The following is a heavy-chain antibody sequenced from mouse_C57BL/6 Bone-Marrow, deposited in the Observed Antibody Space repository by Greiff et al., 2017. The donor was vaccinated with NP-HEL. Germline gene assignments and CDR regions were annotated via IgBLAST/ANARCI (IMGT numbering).Heavy chain of an antibody. CDR3: TTGYYSRSYAMDY. J-gene: IGHJ4*01. CDR1: GYTFTSYW. CDR2: IYPGNSDT. Sequence: EVQLQQSGTVLARPGASVKMSCKTSGYTFTSYWMHWVKQRPGQGLEWIGAIYPGNSDTSYNQKFKGKAKLTAVTSASTAYMELSSLTNEDSAVYYWTTGYYSRSYAMDYWGQGTSVTVSS. V-gene: IGHV1-5*01. D-gene: IGHD2-12*01.